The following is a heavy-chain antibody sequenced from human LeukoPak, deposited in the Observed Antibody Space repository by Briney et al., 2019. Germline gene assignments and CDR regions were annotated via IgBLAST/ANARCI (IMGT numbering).Heavy chain of an antibody. V-gene: IGHV4-59*01. CDR3: ARENDRYGRIDY. J-gene: IGHJ4*02. CDR1: GGSISSYY. D-gene: IGHD5-18*01. CDR2: VSYSGST. Sequence: SETLSLTCTVSGGSISSYYWSWVRQPPGKGLEWIGYVSYSGSTDYNPSLKSRVIISIDTSKNQFSLRLSSVTSADTAVYYCARENDRYGRIDYWGQGTQVTVSS.